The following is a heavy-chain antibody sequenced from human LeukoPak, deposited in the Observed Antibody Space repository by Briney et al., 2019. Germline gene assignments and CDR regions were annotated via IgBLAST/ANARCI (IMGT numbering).Heavy chain of an antibody. CDR1: GVSFGSNSYY. J-gene: IGHJ4*01. CDR3: ARRSGMWDSSNVIDY. CDR2: IAYNGAT. Sequence: SETLSLTCSVSGVSFGSNSYYWVWIRQPPGKGLEWIGSIAYNGATYYNSSLRTRVTISKDTPKNKFSLTLTSMTAADAAVYYCARRSGMWDSSNVIDYWSRGTLVTVSS. D-gene: IGHD6-13*01. V-gene: IGHV4-39*01.